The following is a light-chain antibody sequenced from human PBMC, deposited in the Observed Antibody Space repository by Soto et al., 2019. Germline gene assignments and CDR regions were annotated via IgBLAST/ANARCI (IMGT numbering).Light chain of an antibody. CDR2: ENN. CDR1: SSNIGNNY. Sequence: QSVLTQPPSVSAAPGQKVTISCSGFSSNIGNNYVSWYQQVPGTAPKLLIYENNKRPSGIPDRFSGFKSGTSATLDITGLQTGDEADYYCGTWDSSLSAGVFGGGTKLTV. CDR3: GTWDSSLSAGV. V-gene: IGLV1-51*01. J-gene: IGLJ2*01.